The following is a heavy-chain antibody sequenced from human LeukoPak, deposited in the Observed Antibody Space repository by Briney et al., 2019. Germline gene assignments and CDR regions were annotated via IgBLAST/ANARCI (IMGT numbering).Heavy chain of an antibody. CDR3: ATDYGGNPRGGAFDI. V-gene: IGHV1-24*01. D-gene: IGHD4-23*01. Sequence: ASVKVSCKVSGYTLSELSMHWVRQAPGKGLEWMGGFDPEDGETIYAQKFQGRVTMTEDTSTDTAYMELSSLRSEDTAVYYCATDYGGNPRGGAFDIWGRGTMVTVSS. J-gene: IGHJ3*02. CDR1: GYTLSELS. CDR2: FDPEDGET.